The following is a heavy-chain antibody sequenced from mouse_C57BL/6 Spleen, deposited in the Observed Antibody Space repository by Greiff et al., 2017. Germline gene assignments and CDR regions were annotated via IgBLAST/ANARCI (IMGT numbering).Heavy chain of an antibody. D-gene: IGHD2-1*01. J-gene: IGHJ2*01. Sequence: QVQLQQPGAELVMPGASVKLSCKASGYTFTSYWMHWVKQRPGQGLEWIGEIDPSDSYTNYNQKFKGKSTLTVDKSSSTAYMQLSSLTSEDSAVYYCARHGNYPYSFDYWGQVTTLTVSS. CDR3: ARHGNYPYSFDY. CDR2: IDPSDSYT. CDR1: GYTFTSYW. V-gene: IGHV1-69*01.